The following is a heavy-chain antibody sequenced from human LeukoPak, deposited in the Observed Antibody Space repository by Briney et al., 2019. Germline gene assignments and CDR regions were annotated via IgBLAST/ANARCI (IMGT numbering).Heavy chain of an antibody. CDR3: ARGRVHYYGSGSLRFHY. V-gene: IGHV1-8*01. D-gene: IGHD3-10*01. CDR1: GYTFTSYD. Sequence: ASVKVSCKASGYTFTSYDINWVRQATGQGLEWMGWMNPNSGNTGYAQKFQGRVTMTRNTSISTAYMELSSLRSEDTAVYYCARGRVHYYGSGSLRFHYWGQGTLVTVSS. J-gene: IGHJ4*02. CDR2: MNPNSGNT.